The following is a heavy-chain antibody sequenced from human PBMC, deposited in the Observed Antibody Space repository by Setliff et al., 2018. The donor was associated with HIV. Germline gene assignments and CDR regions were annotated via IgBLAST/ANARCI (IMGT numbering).Heavy chain of an antibody. J-gene: IGHJ4*02. Sequence: PSETLSLTCTVSGDSITNDDYYWGWIRQPPGKGLEWIAIIHYNGRTYYDPSLKSRVTIFVDTSKTQFYLKLRSVTASDTAVYFCARQDRYCTSTDCYRYFNYWGQGTLVTVSS. CDR1: GDSITNDDYY. CDR2: IHYNGRT. CDR3: ARQDRYCTSTDCYRYFNY. V-gene: IGHV4-39*01. D-gene: IGHD2-2*02.